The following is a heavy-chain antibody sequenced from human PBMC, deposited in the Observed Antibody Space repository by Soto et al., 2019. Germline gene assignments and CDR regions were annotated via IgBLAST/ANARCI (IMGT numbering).Heavy chain of an antibody. CDR3: ARTQTNDY. CDR2: INTNSGGT. CDR1: GYTFTGYY. V-gene: IGHV1-2*02. J-gene: IGHJ4*02. Sequence: QVQLVQSGAEVKKPGASVKVSCKASGYTFTGYYIHWVRQAPGQGLEWMGWINTNSGGTNYAQKLQGRVTMTRDTSIITAYMELSRLTSDDTAVYYCARTQTNDYWGQGTLVTVSS.